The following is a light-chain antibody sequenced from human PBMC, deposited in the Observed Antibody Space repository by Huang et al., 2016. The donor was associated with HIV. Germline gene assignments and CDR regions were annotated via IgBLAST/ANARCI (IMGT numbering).Light chain of an antibody. CDR1: QSVLYNFNNKNY. CDR3: HQYYSSPQT. J-gene: IGKJ1*01. Sequence: DIVMTQSPDSLAVSLGERAAINCNSSQSVLYNFNNKNYLAWYQQKPGQAPKLLIYWASTRESGVPARFSGSGSGTDFTLTISSLQAEDVGVYYCHQYYSSPQTFGQGSRVEIK. CDR2: WAS. V-gene: IGKV4-1*01.